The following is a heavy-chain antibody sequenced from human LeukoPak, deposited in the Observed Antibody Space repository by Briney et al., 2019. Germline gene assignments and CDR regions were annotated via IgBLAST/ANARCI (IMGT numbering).Heavy chain of an antibody. V-gene: IGHV4-59*01. J-gene: IGHJ4*02. D-gene: IGHD4-17*01. CDR3: ARVTRTTVTPDY. Sequence: SETLSLTCAVYGGSFSSYYWSWIRQPPGKGLEWIGYIYYSGSTNYNPSLKSRVTISVDTSKNQFSLKLSSVTAADTAVYYCARVTRTTVTPDYWGQGTLVTVSS. CDR2: IYYSGST. CDR1: GGSFSSYY.